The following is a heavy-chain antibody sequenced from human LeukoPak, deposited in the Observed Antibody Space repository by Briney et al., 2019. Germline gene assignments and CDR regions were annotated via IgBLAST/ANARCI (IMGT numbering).Heavy chain of an antibody. D-gene: IGHD6-13*01. CDR2: ISYDGSNK. Sequence: GRSLRLSCAASGFTFSSYGMHWVRQAPGKGLEWVAVISYDGSNKYYADSVKGRFTISRDNSKDTLYVQMNSLRTEDTAVYYCARGAYSSSWSFSPWGQGTLVTVFS. J-gene: IGHJ5*02. V-gene: IGHV3-30*03. CDR1: GFTFSSYG. CDR3: ARGAYSSSWSFSP.